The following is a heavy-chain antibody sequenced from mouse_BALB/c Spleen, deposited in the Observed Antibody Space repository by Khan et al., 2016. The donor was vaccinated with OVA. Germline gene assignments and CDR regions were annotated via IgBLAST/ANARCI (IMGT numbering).Heavy chain of an antibody. V-gene: IGHV2-9*02. J-gene: IGHJ2*01. CDR1: GYSLTRYG. Sequence: VQLVESGPGLVAPSQSLSITCTVYGYSLTRYGVHWVRQPPGKGLEWLGLIWAGGSTNYNWALMYRLSISIDNSKSLVFLIINSLQTDDTALYYCARSKYLARYWGQGTTVTVSS. CDR2: IWAGGST. CDR3: ARSKYLARY. D-gene: IGHD3-3*01.